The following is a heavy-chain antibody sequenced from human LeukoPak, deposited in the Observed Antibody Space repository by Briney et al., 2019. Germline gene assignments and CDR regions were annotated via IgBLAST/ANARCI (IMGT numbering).Heavy chain of an antibody. Sequence: ASVKVSCKTSGYTFSLYFIHWVRQAPGQRLEWMGRISPRTGGTAYAQKFQGRVTMTRDTSISSVYMELSSLRSDDTAVYYCASAGLQHLYLFDYWGQGTLVTVSS. CDR2: ISPRTGGT. V-gene: IGHV1-2*06. D-gene: IGHD4-4*01. CDR3: ASAGLQHLYLFDY. J-gene: IGHJ4*02. CDR1: GYTFSLYF.